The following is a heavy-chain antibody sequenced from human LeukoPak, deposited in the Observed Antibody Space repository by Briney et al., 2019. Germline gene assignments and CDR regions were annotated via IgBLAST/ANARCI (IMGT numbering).Heavy chain of an antibody. CDR3: AKDLLHIVVVTDPFKGSAFDI. D-gene: IGHD2-21*02. CDR1: GFTFSSYG. J-gene: IGHJ3*02. V-gene: IGHV3-30*18. CDR2: ISYDGSNK. Sequence: GGSLRLSCAASGFTFSSYGMHWARQAPGKGLERVAVISYDGSNKYYADSVKGRFTISRDNSKNTLYLQMNSLRAEDTAVYYCAKDLLHIVVVTDPFKGSAFDIWGQGTMVTVSS.